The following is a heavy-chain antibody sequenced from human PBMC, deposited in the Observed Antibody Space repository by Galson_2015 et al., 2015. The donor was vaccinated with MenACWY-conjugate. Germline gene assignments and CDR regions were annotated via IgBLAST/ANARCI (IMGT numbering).Heavy chain of an antibody. CDR1: GFTFSSNA. D-gene: IGHD2-21*02. CDR3: AKKSPRGDHLGDFDY. Sequence: SLRLSCAASGFTFSSNAMSWVRQAPGKGLEWVSAISGGGGSTYYADSGKGRFTISRDNPKNTLFLQMSSLRAEDTAVYYCAKKSPRGDHLGDFDYWGQGTLVTVSS. J-gene: IGHJ4*02. CDR2: ISGGGGST. V-gene: IGHV3-23*01.